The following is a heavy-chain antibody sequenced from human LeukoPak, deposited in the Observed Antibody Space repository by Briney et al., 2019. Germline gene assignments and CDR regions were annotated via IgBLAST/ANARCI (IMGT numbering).Heavy chain of an antibody. CDR1: GFTFSSYG. CDR3: AKVGRYCSSASCRKNYYYYGMDV. Sequence: PGGSLRLSCAASGFTFSSYGMHWVRQAPGKGLEWVAVISYDGSNKYYADSVKGRFTISRDNSKNTLYLQMNSLRAEDTAVYYCAKVGRYCSSASCRKNYYYYGMDVWGQGTTVTVSS. J-gene: IGHJ6*02. CDR2: ISYDGSNK. V-gene: IGHV3-30*18. D-gene: IGHD2-2*01.